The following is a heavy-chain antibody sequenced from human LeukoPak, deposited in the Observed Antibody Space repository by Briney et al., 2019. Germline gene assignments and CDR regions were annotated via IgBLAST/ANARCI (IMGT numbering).Heavy chain of an antibody. D-gene: IGHD6-19*01. J-gene: IGHJ4*02. Sequence: SETLSLTCTVSGGSISSYYWSWIRQPPGKGLEWIGYIYYSGSTNYNPSLKSRVTISVDTSKNQFSLELSSVTAADTAVYYCARVQRYSSGWPDIDYWGQGTLVTVSS. V-gene: IGHV4-59*01. CDR3: ARVQRYSSGWPDIDY. CDR2: IYYSGST. CDR1: GGSISSYY.